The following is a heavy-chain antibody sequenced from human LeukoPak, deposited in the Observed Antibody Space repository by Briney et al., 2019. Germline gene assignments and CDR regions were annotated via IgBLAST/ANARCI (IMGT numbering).Heavy chain of an antibody. J-gene: IGHJ4*02. V-gene: IGHV3-21*01. D-gene: IGHD3-22*01. CDR3: AREKLDTRGYVDY. Sequence: GGSLRLSCAASGFTFSSYSMNWVRQAPGKGLEWVSSISSSSSYIYYADSVKGRFTISRDNAKNLMYLQMNSLRAEDAAVYYCAREKLDTRGYVDYWGQGTLVTVSS. CDR2: ISSSSSYI. CDR1: GFTFSSYS.